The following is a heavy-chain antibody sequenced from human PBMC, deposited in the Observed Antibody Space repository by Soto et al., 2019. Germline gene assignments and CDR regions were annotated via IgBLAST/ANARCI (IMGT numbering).Heavy chain of an antibody. CDR1: GFSFSNYA. D-gene: IGHD2-15*01. J-gene: IGHJ4*01. CDR3: ATAPLGTGSGARGYEFDC. CDR2: ITGDGSNT. V-gene: IGHV3-23*04. Sequence: EVQLVESGGGLVQPGGSLRLSCAASGFSFSNYAMSWVRQAPEKGLEWVSAITGDGSNTYHAVSVKGRFSISRDNSKNTLYLQMNSLRAEDTAVYYCATAPLGTGSGARGYEFDCWGHGTRVTVSS.